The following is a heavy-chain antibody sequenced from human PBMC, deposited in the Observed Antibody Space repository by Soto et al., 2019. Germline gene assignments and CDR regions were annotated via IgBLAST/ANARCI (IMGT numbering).Heavy chain of an antibody. Sequence: GGSLRLSCAASGFTFSSYGMHWVRQAPGKGLEWVAVISYDGSNKYYADSVKGRFTISRDNSKNTLYLQMNSLRAEDTAVYYCAKDPGITIFGVVTSPANYYYYGMDVWGQGTTVTVSS. CDR1: GFTFSSYG. CDR3: AKDPGITIFGVVTSPANYYYYGMDV. V-gene: IGHV3-30*18. J-gene: IGHJ6*02. D-gene: IGHD3-3*01. CDR2: ISYDGSNK.